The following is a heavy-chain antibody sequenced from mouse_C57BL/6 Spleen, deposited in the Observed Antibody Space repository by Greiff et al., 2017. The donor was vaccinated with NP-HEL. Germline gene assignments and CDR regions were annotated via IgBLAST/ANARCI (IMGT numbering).Heavy chain of an antibody. Sequence: EVKLVESGPGLVKPSQSLSLTCSVTGYSITSGYYWNWIRQFPGNKLEWMGYISYDGSNNYNPSLKNRISITRDTSKNQFFLKFNSVTTEDTATYYCAITGTNYWGQGTTLTVSS. CDR2: ISYDGSN. J-gene: IGHJ2*01. D-gene: IGHD4-1*01. V-gene: IGHV3-6*01. CDR1: GYSITSGYY. CDR3: AITGTNY.